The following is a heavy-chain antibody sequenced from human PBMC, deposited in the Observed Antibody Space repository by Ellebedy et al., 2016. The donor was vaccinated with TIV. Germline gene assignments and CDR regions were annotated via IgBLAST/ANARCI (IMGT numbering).Heavy chain of an antibody. Sequence: GGSLRLSXEGSGFTFGNFWMSWVRQAPGKGLEWVATMKEDGSERYYVDSVKGRFTISRDNAENSLHLQMNSLRVEDTAVYYCARAVNFDWLLGYFDNWGQGTLVSVSS. J-gene: IGHJ4*02. V-gene: IGHV3-7*01. D-gene: IGHD3-9*01. CDR3: ARAVNFDWLLGYFDN. CDR1: GFTFGNFW. CDR2: MKEDGSER.